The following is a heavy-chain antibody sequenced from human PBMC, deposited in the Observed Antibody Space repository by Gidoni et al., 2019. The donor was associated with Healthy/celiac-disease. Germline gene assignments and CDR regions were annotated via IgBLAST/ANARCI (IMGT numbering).Heavy chain of an antibody. J-gene: IGHJ4*02. CDR2: ISYDGINK. V-gene: IGHV3-30*18. CDR1: GFTFSSYG. D-gene: IGHD1-26*01. CDR3: AKEGRGLVGAKAFDY. Sequence: QVQLVESGGGVVQPGRSLRLSCAASGFTFSSYGMHWVRQAPGKGLGWVAVISYDGINKYYADSVKGRFTISRDNSKNTLYLQMNSLRAEDTAVYYCAKEGRGLVGAKAFDYWGQGTLVTVSS.